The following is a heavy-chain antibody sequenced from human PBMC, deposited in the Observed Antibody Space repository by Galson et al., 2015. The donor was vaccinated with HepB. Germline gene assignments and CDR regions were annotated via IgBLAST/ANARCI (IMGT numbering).Heavy chain of an antibody. CDR2: TYYRSEWYN. D-gene: IGHD5-18*01. CDR1: GDSVSSNSAA. V-gene: IGHV6-1*01. Sequence: CAISGDSVSSNSAAWNWIRQSPSRGLEWLGRTYYRSEWYNDYAVSVKSRITINPDTSKNQFSLQLNSVTPEDTAVYYCARDPRRYSYALYYFDYWGQGTLVTVSS. CDR3: ARDPRRYSYALYYFDY. J-gene: IGHJ4*02.